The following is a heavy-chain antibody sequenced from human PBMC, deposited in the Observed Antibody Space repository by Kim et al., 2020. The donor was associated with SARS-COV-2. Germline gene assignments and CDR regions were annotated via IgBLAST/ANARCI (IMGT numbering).Heavy chain of an antibody. Sequence: ASVKVSCKASGYTFTNYGISWVRQAPGQGLEWMGWISAYNGNTNYAQKLQDRVTMTTDTSTRTAYMELRSLRSDDTAVYYCATTGGRIVVGAAANGPYYYGMDVWGQGTTVTVSS. D-gene: IGHD2-15*01. CDR2: ISAYNGNT. CDR1: GYTFTNYG. V-gene: IGHV1-18*04. CDR3: ATTGGRIVVGAAANGPYYYGMDV. J-gene: IGHJ6*02.